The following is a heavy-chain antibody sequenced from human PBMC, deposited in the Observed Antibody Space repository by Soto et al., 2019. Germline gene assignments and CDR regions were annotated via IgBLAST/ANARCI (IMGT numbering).Heavy chain of an antibody. D-gene: IGHD5-12*01. CDR1: GYTFTSYD. V-gene: IGHV1-8*01. Sequence: ASVKVSCKASGYTFTSYDINWVRQATGQGLEWMGWMNPNSGNTGYAQKFQGRVTMTTDTSTSTAYMELRSLRSDDTAVYYCARGVDIVATNWFDPWGQGTLVTVSS. CDR2: MNPNSGNT. CDR3: ARGVDIVATNWFDP. J-gene: IGHJ5*02.